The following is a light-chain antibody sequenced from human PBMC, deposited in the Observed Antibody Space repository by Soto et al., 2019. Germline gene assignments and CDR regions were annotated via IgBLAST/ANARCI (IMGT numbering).Light chain of an antibody. CDR3: QQYGTSPRT. V-gene: IGKV3-20*01. Sequence: EIVLTQSPGTLSLSPGERATLSCRASQSVSSSYLAWYQQKPGQAPSLLIYDASSRATGIPDRFSGSGSGTYFTITISRLEPEDFAVYYCQQYGTSPRTFGQGTKVEIK. CDR1: QSVSSSY. J-gene: IGKJ1*01. CDR2: DAS.